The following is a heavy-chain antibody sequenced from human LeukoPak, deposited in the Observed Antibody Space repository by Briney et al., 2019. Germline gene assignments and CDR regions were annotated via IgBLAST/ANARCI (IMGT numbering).Heavy chain of an antibody. CDR2: INPSGGST. CDR1: GYTFPSYY. V-gene: IGHV1-46*01. J-gene: IGHJ6*03. Sequence: APVKVSCKASGYTFPSYYMPWVRQAPCQRLEWMGIINPSGGSTSYAQKFQGRVTMTRDMSTSTVYMELSSLRSEDTAVYYCARAGDYYMDVWGKGTTVTVSS. CDR3: ARAGDYYMDV.